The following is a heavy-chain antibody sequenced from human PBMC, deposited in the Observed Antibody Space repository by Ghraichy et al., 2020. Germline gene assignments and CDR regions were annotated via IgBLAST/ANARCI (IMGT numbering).Heavy chain of an antibody. V-gene: IGHV3-23*01. J-gene: IGHJ5*02. CDR3: AKGSAYSSSGNWFDP. CDR1: GFTFSSYA. Sequence: GGSLRLSCAASGFTFSSYAMSWVRQAPGKGLEWVSAISGSGGSTYYADSVKGRFTISRDNSKNTLYLQMNSLRAEDTAVYYCAKGSAYSSSGNWFDPWGHGTLVTVSS. CDR2: ISGSGGST. D-gene: IGHD6-13*01.